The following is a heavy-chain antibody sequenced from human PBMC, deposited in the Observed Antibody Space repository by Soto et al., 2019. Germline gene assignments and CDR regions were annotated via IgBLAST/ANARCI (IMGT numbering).Heavy chain of an antibody. CDR2: ISWNSGSI. J-gene: IGHJ4*02. D-gene: IGHD5-12*01. Sequence: EVQLVESGGGLVQPGRSLRLSCAGSGFTFDDYAMHWVRQAPGKGLEWVSGISWNSGSIGYADSVKGRFTISRDNAKNSLYVQMNSLRAEDTAMYYCARDFGGDIGYLYDYWGQGILVTVSS. V-gene: IGHV3-9*01. CDR1: GFTFDDYA. CDR3: ARDFGGDIGYLYDY.